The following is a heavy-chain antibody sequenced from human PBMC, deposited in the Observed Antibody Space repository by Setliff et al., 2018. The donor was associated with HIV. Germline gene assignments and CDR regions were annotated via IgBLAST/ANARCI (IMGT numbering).Heavy chain of an antibody. CDR2: IYSGGST. V-gene: IGHV3-66*02. CDR3: ARVSGDGLRGFDP. J-gene: IGHJ5*02. CDR1: GFTVSSNY. D-gene: IGHD3-3*01. Sequence: GGSLRLSCAACGFTVSSNYMSWVRQAPGEGLEWVSVIYSGGSTNYADFVKGRFTISRDSSKNTLDLQMNSLRGEDTAVYYCARVSGDGLRGFDPWGQGTLVTVSS.